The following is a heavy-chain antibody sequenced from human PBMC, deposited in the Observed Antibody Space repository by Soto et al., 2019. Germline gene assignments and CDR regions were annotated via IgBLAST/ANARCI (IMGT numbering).Heavy chain of an antibody. CDR2: INSDGSFT. D-gene: IGHD3-16*02. J-gene: IGHJ4*02. V-gene: IGHV3-74*01. CDR1: GFTFSSYW. Sequence: EVQLVESGGDLVQPGGSLRLSCAASGFTFSSYWMHWVRQAPGTGLVWVSRINSDGSFTSYADSVKDRFTISRDNAKNTLYLQMTSLRADDTAVYYCTRGKVFIQGLLDDWGQGTPVTVSS. CDR3: TRGKVFIQGLLDD.